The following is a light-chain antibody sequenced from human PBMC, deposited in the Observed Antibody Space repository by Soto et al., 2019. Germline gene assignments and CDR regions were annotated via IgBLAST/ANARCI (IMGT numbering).Light chain of an antibody. CDR1: SSDVGGYNY. Sequence: QSVLTQPPSASGSPGQSVTISCTGTSSDVGGYNYVSWYQQHPGKAPKLMIYEVTKRPSGVPDRFSGSKSGNTASLTVSGLKPEDEADYYCSSYAGNNNVFGTGTKLTVL. J-gene: IGLJ1*01. CDR2: EVT. CDR3: SSYAGNNNV. V-gene: IGLV2-8*01.